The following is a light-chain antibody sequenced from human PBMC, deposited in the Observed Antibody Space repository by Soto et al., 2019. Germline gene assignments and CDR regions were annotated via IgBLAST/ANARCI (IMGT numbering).Light chain of an antibody. CDR3: QQYGSSPLT. J-gene: IGKJ1*01. CDR2: GAS. Sequence: EIGLTQSPATLSLSPGERATLSCRASQSVSSYLAWYQQKPGQAPRLLIYGASSRATGIPDRFSGSGSGTDFTLTISRLEPEDFAVYYCQQYGSSPLTFGQGTKVDIK. V-gene: IGKV3-20*01. CDR1: QSVSSY.